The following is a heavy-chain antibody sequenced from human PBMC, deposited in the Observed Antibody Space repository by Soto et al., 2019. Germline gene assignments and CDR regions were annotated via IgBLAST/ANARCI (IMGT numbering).Heavy chain of an antibody. Sequence: GASVKVSCKASGYTFTNYAMHWVRQAPGQRLEWMGWINAGNGNTKYSQKFQGRVTITRDTSASTAYMELRSLRSDDTAVYYCARDFGWPLHYYDSSGYRAPFDYWGQGTLVTVSS. V-gene: IGHV1-3*01. D-gene: IGHD3-22*01. CDR2: INAGNGNT. CDR3: ARDFGWPLHYYDSSGYRAPFDY. J-gene: IGHJ4*02. CDR1: GYTFTNYA.